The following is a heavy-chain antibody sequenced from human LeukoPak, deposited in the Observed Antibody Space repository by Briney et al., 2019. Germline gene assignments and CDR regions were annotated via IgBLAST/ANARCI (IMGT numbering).Heavy chain of an antibody. CDR1: GDSISTYY. CDR2: VFHSGST. Sequence: SETLSLTCTDSGDSISTYYWSWIRQPPGKGLEWIGYVFHSGSTNYNPSLKSRVTISVDTSKNQFSLILTSVTAADTAVYYCARAGNGYYPFDYWAQGTLVTVSS. D-gene: IGHD3-22*01. J-gene: IGHJ4*02. V-gene: IGHV4-59*01. CDR3: ARAGNGYYPFDY.